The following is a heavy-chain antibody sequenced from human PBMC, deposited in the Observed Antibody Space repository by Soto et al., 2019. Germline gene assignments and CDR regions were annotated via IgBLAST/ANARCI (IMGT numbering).Heavy chain of an antibody. Sequence: EVQLVESGGGLVQPGGSLRLSCAASEFTFGNYWLHWVRQAPGTGLVWVSRINPDGSQTAYADSVKGRFTISRDNAKKTLYLQLNSLRAEDTAVYYCTRDSVRPDASGTYYYYGMDVWGQGTTVTVSS. CDR1: EFTFGNYW. CDR2: INPDGSQT. CDR3: TRDSVRPDASGTYYYYGMDV. V-gene: IGHV3-74*01. D-gene: IGHD3-10*01. J-gene: IGHJ6*02.